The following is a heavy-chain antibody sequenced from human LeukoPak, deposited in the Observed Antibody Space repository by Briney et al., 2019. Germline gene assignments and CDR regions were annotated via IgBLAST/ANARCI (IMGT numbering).Heavy chain of an antibody. Sequence: GGSLRLSCAASGFTFSSYAMSWVRQAPGKGLEWVSAISGGSTYYADSVKGRFTISRDSSKNTLYLQMNSLRAEDTAVYYCAKGDYSFRLQYYFDYWGQGTLVTVSS. V-gene: IGHV3-23*01. CDR2: ISGGST. J-gene: IGHJ4*02. CDR3: AKGDYSFRLQYYFDY. D-gene: IGHD4-11*01. CDR1: GFTFSSYA.